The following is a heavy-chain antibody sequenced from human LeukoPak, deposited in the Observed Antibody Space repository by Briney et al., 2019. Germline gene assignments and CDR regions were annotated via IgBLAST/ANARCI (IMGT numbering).Heavy chain of an antibody. V-gene: IGHV1-2*02. CDR3: ARGITMVRGVICGWFDP. CDR2: INPYTGGT. Sequence: GASVKVSCKASGYTFTANYIHWVRQAPGQGLEWMRWINPYTGGTNYAQKFQGRVTMTRDTAINTAYMEMSRLRSEDTAVYYCARGITMVRGVICGWFDPWGQGTLVTVSS. D-gene: IGHD3-10*01. CDR1: GYTFTANY. J-gene: IGHJ5*02.